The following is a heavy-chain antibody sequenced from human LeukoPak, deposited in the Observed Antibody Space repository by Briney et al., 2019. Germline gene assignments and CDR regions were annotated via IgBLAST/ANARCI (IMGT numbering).Heavy chain of an antibody. CDR1: GFTFSSYA. V-gene: IGHV3-30-3*01. CDR3: ARDRRRRTGAFDI. D-gene: IGHD1-14*01. CDR2: ISYDGSNK. J-gene: IGHJ3*02. Sequence: GRSLRLSCAASGFTFSSYAMHWVRQAPGKGLEWVAVISYDGSNKYYADSVKGRFTISRDNSKNTLYLQMNSLRAEDTAVYYCARDRRRRTGAFDIWGQGTMVTVSS.